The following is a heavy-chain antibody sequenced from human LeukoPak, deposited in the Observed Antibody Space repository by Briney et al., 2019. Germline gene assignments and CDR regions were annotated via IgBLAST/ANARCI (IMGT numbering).Heavy chain of an antibody. D-gene: IGHD4-17*01. CDR1: GGSFSGYY. Sequence: SETLSLTCAVYGGSFSGYYWSWIRQPPGKGLEWIGEINHSGSTNYNPSLKSRVTISVDTSKNQFSLKLSSVTAADTAVYYCARRRGDRYYFDYWGQGTLVTVSS. CDR3: ARRRGDRYYFDY. CDR2: INHSGST. J-gene: IGHJ4*02. V-gene: IGHV4-34*01.